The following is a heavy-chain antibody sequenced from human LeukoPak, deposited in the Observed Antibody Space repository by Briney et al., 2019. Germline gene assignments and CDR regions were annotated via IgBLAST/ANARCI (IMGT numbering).Heavy chain of an antibody. CDR1: GGSISSYY. Sequence: TSETLSLTCTVSGGSISSYYWSWIRQPPGKGLEWIGYIYYSGSTNYNPSLKSRVTISVDTSKNQFSLKLSSVTAADTAVYYCARRVAGSGVFDYWGQGTLVTVSS. V-gene: IGHV4-59*01. D-gene: IGHD3-3*01. J-gene: IGHJ4*02. CDR3: ARRVAGSGVFDY. CDR2: IYYSGST.